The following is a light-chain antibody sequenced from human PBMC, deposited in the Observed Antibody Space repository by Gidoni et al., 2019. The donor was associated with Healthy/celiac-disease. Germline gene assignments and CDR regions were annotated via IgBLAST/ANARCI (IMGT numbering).Light chain of an antibody. Sequence: DIVLTQSPGTLSLSPGERATLSCRASQSVSSSYFAWSQQKPGQAPRLLIYGSSSRATGIPDRFSGSGSGTAVTPTISRRKPQDFAVYYCQQYGSAPPLTFXGXTKVEIK. CDR3: QQYGSAPPLT. V-gene: IGKV3-20*01. CDR1: QSVSSSY. CDR2: GSS. J-gene: IGKJ4*01.